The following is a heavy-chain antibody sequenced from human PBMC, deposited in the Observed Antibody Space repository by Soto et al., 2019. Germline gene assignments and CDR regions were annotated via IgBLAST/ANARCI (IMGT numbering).Heavy chain of an antibody. CDR3: ATDDYGIFPY. V-gene: IGHV1-2*02. CDR2: IDPRSGGT. Sequence: KVSCKVSGYPITTYYIHWVRQAPGQGLEWMGWIDPRSGGTVYEQKFQGRVTMTRDTSISTVYMDLSGLTSDDTALYYCATDDYGIFPYWGQGSLVTVSS. J-gene: IGHJ4*02. D-gene: IGHD3-10*01. CDR1: GYPITTYY.